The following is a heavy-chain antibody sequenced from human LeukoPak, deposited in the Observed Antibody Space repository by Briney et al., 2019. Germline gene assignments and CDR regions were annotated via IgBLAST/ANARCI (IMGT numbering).Heavy chain of an antibody. CDR2: ISSSGSTI. D-gene: IGHD2-2*02. Sequence: PGGSLRLSCAASGFTFSDYYMSWIRQAPGKGLEWVSYISSSGSTIYYADSVKGRFTISRDNAKNSLYLQMNSLRAEDTAVYYCAREVYCSSTSCYTGYFQHWGQGTLVTVSS. CDR3: AREVYCSSTSCYTGYFQH. J-gene: IGHJ1*01. CDR1: GFTFSDYY. V-gene: IGHV3-11*04.